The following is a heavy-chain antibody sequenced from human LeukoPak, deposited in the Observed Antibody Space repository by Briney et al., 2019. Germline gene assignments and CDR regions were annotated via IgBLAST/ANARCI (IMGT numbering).Heavy chain of an antibody. CDR2: IIPIFGPA. CDR3: AVGGENIVVVPAAYDAFDI. D-gene: IGHD2-2*01. V-gene: IGHV1-69*05. CDR1: GGTFSSYA. Sequence: SVKVSCKASGGTFSSYAISWVRQAPGQGLEWMGGIIPIFGPANYAQKFQGRVTITTDESTSTAYMELSSLRSEDTAVYYCAVGGENIVVVPAAYDAFDIWGQGTMVTVSS. J-gene: IGHJ3*02.